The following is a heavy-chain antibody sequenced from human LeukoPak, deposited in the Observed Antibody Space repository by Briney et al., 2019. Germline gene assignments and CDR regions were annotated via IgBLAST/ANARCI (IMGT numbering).Heavy chain of an antibody. CDR3: ARDGSGSYYRSWFDP. CDR1: GGTFSSYA. CDR2: IIPILGIA. Sequence: ASVKVSCKASGGTFSSYAISWVRQAPGQGLEWMGRIIPILGIANYARKFQGRVTITADKSTSTAYMELSSLRSEDTAVYYCARDGSGSYYRSWFDPWGQGTLVTVSS. D-gene: IGHD3-10*01. J-gene: IGHJ5*02. V-gene: IGHV1-69*04.